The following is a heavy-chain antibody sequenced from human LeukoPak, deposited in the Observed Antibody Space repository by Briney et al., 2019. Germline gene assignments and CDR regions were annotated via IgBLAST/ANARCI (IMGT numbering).Heavy chain of an antibody. Sequence: SETLSLTCAVYGGSFSGYYWSWIRQPPGKGLEWIREINHSGSTNYNLSLKSRVTISVDTSKNQFSLKLSSVTAADTAVYYCAREGSTSCYYFDYWGQGTLVTVSS. V-gene: IGHV4-34*01. CDR2: INHSGST. D-gene: IGHD2-2*01. CDR3: AREGSTSCYYFDY. CDR1: GGSFSGYY. J-gene: IGHJ4*02.